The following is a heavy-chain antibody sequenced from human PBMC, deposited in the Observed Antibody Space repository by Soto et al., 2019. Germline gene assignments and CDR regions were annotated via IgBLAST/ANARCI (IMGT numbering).Heavy chain of an antibody. CDR3: ARAPTYYYDSSGPKFDY. CDR2: IYYSGST. CDR1: GGSISRGDYY. J-gene: IGHJ4*02. V-gene: IGHV4-30-4*01. Sequence: SETLSLTCTVSGGSISRGDYYWSWIRQPPGKGLEWIGYIYYSGSTYYNPSLKSRVTISVDTSKNQFSLKLSSVTAADTAVYYCARAPTYYYDSSGPKFDYWGQGTLVTVSS. D-gene: IGHD3-22*01.